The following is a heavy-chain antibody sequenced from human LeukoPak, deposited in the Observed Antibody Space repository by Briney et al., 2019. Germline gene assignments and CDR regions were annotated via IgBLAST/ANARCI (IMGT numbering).Heavy chain of an antibody. D-gene: IGHD3-9*01. Sequence: GGSLRLSCAASGFTFSSYGMHWGRQAPGKGLEWVAVISYDGSNKYYADSVKGQFTISRDNSKNTLYLQMNSLRAEDTAVYYCAKSSRPLRYFDWLLLSWGQGTLVTVSS. J-gene: IGHJ4*02. CDR1: GFTFSSYG. CDR2: ISYDGSNK. CDR3: AKSSRPLRYFDWLLLS. V-gene: IGHV3-30*18.